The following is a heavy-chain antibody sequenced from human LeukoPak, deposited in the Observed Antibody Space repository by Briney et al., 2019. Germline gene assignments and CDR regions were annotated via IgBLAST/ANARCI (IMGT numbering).Heavy chain of an antibody. D-gene: IGHD6-19*01. CDR1: GYSFTSYW. CDR3: ARQRGIAVAGSQIDY. CDR2: IFPVDSDT. V-gene: IGHV5-51*01. Sequence: GESLKISCKGSGYSFTSYWIGWVRQVPGKGLEWMGIIFPVDSDTRYSPSFQGQVTISADKSISTAYLQWSSLKASDTAMYYCARQRGIAVAGSQIDYWGQGTLVTVSS. J-gene: IGHJ4*02.